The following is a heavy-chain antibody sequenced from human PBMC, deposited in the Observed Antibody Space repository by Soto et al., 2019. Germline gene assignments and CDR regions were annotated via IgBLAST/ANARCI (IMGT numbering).Heavy chain of an antibody. V-gene: IGHV5-51*01. CDR3: ARQASGDFWSVELNWFDP. Sequence: GESLKISCKGSGYSFTSYWIGWVRQMPGKGLEWMGIIYPGDSDTRYSPSFQGQVTISADKSISTAYLQWSSLKASDTAMYYCARQASGDFWSVELNWFDPWGPGTLGTVSS. CDR1: GYSFTSYW. J-gene: IGHJ5*02. D-gene: IGHD3-3*01. CDR2: IYPGDSDT.